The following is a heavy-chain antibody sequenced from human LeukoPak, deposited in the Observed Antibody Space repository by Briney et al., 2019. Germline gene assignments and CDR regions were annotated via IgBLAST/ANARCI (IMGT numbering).Heavy chain of an antibody. CDR3: ARELPFDY. V-gene: IGHV3-74*01. J-gene: IGHJ4*02. CDR1: GFTFSNYW. CDR2: ISGDGRSM. Sequence: GGSLRLSCAASGFTFSNYWMHGVRHAPGKGLVWVSRISGDGRSMTYAESVKGRFTISRDNAKNTLYLQMKSLRAEDTAVYFCARELPFDYWGQGTLVTVSS.